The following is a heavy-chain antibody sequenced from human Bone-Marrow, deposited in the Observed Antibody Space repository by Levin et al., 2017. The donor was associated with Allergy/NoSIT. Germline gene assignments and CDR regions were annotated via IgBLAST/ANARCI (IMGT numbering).Heavy chain of an antibody. CDR3: ARVRGRYDYNWGSLPDAFDV. Sequence: PGESLKISCKASGYTFSAYAMNWVRQVPGQGLEWMGWMNTHNGNPTYAQAFTGRFVFSLDTSVSTSYLQITNLKPDDTAIYYCARVRGRYDYNWGSLPDAFDVWGQGTLVTVSS. CDR2: MNTHNGNP. D-gene: IGHD3-16*01. CDR1: GYTFSAYA. V-gene: IGHV7-4-1*02. J-gene: IGHJ3*01.